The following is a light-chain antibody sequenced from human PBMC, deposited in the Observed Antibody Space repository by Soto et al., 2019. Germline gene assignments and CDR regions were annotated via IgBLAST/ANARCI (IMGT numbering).Light chain of an antibody. V-gene: IGKV1-5*03. CDR2: KAS. Sequence: DIQMTQSPFILSASVGDRVNITCRASQSISAWLAWYQQKPGKAPRLLIYKASTLTSGVPSRFSGSGSGTQFTLTISSLQPDDFATYYCQQYNTYLCTFGQGTKLEIK. J-gene: IGKJ2*02. CDR1: QSISAW. CDR3: QQYNTYLCT.